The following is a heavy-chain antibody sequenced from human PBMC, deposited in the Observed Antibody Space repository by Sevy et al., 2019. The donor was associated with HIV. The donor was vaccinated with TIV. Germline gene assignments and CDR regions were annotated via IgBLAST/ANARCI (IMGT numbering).Heavy chain of an antibody. J-gene: IGHJ4*02. D-gene: IGHD2-21*01. CDR1: GFSYSSYG. V-gene: IGHV3-30*02. CDR3: VKEGGGEGGDH. CDR2: IQEDGSNK. Sequence: GGSLRLSCAASGFSYSSYGMHWVRQAPGKGLEWVAYIQEDGSNKDYADSVKGRFTISRDNSKNTLDLQMNSLRVEDTAVYYWVKEGGGEGGDHWGQGTLVTVSS.